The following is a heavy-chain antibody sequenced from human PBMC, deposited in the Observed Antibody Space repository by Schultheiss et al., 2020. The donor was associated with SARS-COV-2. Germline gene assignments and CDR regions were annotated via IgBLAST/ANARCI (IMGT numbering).Heavy chain of an antibody. V-gene: IGHV3-21*04. D-gene: IGHD2-15*01. J-gene: IGHJ4*02. CDR2: ISSSSSYI. Sequence: GGSLRLSCAASGFTFSSYSMNWVRQAPGKGLEWVSSISSSSSYIYYADSVKGRFTISRDNSKNTLYLQMNSLRAEDTAVYYCAKVLGGCSGGSCYSYIDYWGQGTLVTVSS. CDR1: GFTFSSYS. CDR3: AKVLGGCSGGSCYSYIDY.